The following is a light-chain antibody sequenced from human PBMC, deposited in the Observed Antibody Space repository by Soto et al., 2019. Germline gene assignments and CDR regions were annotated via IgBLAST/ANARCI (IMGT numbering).Light chain of an antibody. V-gene: IGKV1-5*03. CDR2: KAS. J-gene: IGKJ2*01. CDR3: QQYNSYSGT. CDR1: QSISSW. Sequence: DIHMTQSPSTLSASVGDRATIPCGASQSISSWFAWYQQKTGKAPKLLIYKASSLESGVPSRLRGSGYGTELTITISSMQTDDFETYYCQQYNSYSGTFGQGTKVDI.